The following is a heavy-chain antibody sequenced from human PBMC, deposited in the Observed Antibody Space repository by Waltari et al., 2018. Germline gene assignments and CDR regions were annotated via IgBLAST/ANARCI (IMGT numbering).Heavy chain of an antibody. CDR1: TFTFSTYA. V-gene: IGHV3-23*01. CDR2: ISGSGAST. D-gene: IGHD1-26*01. Sequence: EVQLLESGGGLVQPGRSLRLSCAGSTFTFSTYAMSWVRPAPGWGLEWVSTISGSGASTYYADSVKGRFTISRDNSKNTLYLQMNSLRAEDTAVYYCAKERRTTTAFDIWGQGTMVTVSS. CDR3: AKERRTTTAFDI. J-gene: IGHJ3*02.